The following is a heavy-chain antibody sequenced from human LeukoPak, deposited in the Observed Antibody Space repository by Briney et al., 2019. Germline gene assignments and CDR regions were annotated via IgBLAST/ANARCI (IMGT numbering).Heavy chain of an antibody. J-gene: IGHJ4*02. CDR1: GYTFTGYY. CDR3: ARGEATDY. D-gene: IGHD5-12*01. V-gene: IGHV1-2*02. Sequence: ASVKVSCKASGYTFTGYYMHWVRQAPGKRLEWMGWINPDSGGTNYAQKFQGTVTMTRDTSISTVYMELSRLRYEDTAVYYCARGEATDYWGQGTLVTVSS. CDR2: INPDSGGT.